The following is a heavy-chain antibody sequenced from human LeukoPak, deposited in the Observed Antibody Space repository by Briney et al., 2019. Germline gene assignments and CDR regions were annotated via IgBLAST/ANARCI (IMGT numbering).Heavy chain of an antibody. Sequence: GGSLRLSCAASGITFSSYGMSWVRQAPGKGLEWVSSISSTGGTTYYADSVKGRFTISRDNSKSTLSLQMNSLRAEDTAIYYCATYRQVLLPFESWGQGTLVTVSS. CDR2: ISSTGGTT. CDR3: ATYRQVLLPFES. CDR1: GITFSSYG. D-gene: IGHD2-8*02. J-gene: IGHJ4*02. V-gene: IGHV3-23*01.